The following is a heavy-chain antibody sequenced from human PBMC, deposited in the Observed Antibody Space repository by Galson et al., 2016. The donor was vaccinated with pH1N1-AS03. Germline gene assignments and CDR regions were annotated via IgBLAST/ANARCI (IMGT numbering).Heavy chain of an antibody. Sequence: RQSPGKGLEWIGYIYLRGSTDYNPSLADRVIISADRSTNDFSLTLSSVTAADTAVYYCARVLTPGYFHTMDVWGRGTTVTVSS. J-gene: IGHJ6*02. V-gene: IGHV4-30-2*06. D-gene: IGHD2/OR15-2a*01. CDR3: ARVLTPGYFHTMDV. CDR2: IYLRGST.